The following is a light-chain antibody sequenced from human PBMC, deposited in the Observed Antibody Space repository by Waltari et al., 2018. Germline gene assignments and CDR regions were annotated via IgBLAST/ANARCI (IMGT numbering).Light chain of an antibody. CDR3: QQTYSTPFT. Sequence: DIQMTQSTSSLSAAVGDRVTITCRASQSISSYLNWYQQKPGKAPKLLIYAASSLESGVPSRFSGSGSGTDFTLTISSLQPEDFAIYYCQQTYSTPFTFGPGTKVDIK. J-gene: IGKJ3*01. V-gene: IGKV1-39*01. CDR1: QSISSY. CDR2: AAS.